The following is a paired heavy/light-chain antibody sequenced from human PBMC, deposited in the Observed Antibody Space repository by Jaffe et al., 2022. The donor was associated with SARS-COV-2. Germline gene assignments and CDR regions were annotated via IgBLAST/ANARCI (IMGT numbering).Light chain of an antibody. CDR2: LGS. V-gene: IGKV2-28*01. Sequence: DIVMTQSPLSLPVTPGEPASISCRSSQSLLHSNGYNYLDWYLQKPGQSPQLLIYLGSNRASGVPDRFSGSGSGTDFTLKISRVEAEDVGVYYCMQPLQAPLTFGGGTKVEIK. CDR1: QSLLHSNGYNY. CDR3: MQPLQAPLT. J-gene: IGKJ4*01.
Heavy chain of an antibody. J-gene: IGHJ4*02. Sequence: EVQLLESGGGLVQPGGSLRLSCAASGFTFSSYAMNWVRQAPGKGLEFVSGISGSGGRTFYADSVKGRFTTSRDNSENTLFLQMTSLRAEDTAVYYCAKAKCGSECYYRFDYWGQGILVTVSS. CDR2: ISGSGGRT. CDR1: GFTFSSYA. D-gene: IGHD2-21*01. CDR3: AKAKCGSECYYRFDY. V-gene: IGHV3-23*01.